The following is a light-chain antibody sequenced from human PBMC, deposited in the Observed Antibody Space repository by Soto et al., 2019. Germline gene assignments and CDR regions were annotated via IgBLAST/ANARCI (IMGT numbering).Light chain of an antibody. CDR2: WAS. CDR1: QSVLYSSNNKNY. J-gene: IGKJ2*01. CDR3: HQHYRTPYA. V-gene: IGKV4-1*01. Sequence: DIVMTQSPDSLAVSLGERATINCKSSQSVLYSSNNKNYLAWYQQKPGQPPKLLIYWASTRESGGPDRFSSSGSGTDFTLTISSLQAEDVAVYYCHQHYRTPYAFGQGTKLEIK.